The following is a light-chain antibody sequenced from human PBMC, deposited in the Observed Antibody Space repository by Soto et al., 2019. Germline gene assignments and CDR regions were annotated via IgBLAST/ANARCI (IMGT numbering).Light chain of an antibody. V-gene: IGKV1-5*01. CDR3: QQYNSSPIT. CDR2: DVS. CDR1: QSISSY. Sequence: DIQMTQSPSSLSASVGDRVTITCLASQSISSYLNWYQQKPGKAPKFLMYDVSTLESGVPSRFSGSGSGTEFTLTISSLQPDDFATYYCQQYNSSPITFGQGTRLEIK. J-gene: IGKJ5*01.